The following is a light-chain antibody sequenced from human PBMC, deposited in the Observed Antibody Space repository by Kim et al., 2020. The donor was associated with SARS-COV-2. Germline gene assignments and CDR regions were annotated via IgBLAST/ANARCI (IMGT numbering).Light chain of an antibody. J-gene: IGLJ3*02. CDR3: GTWDSSLSAWV. CDR2: DNN. V-gene: IGLV1-51*01. CDR1: SSNIGNNY. Sequence: GQKVTISCSGSSSNIGNNYVSWDQQLPGTAPKLLIYDNNKRPSGIPDRFSGSKSGTSATLGITGLQTGDEADYYCGTWDSSLSAWVFGGGTKLTVL.